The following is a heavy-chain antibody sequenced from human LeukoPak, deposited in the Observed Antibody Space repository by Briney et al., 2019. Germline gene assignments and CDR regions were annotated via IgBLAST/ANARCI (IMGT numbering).Heavy chain of an antibody. D-gene: IGHD3-16*01. J-gene: IGHJ4*02. CDR2: ISHDGSNK. V-gene: IGHV3-30*18. Sequence: PGGSLRLSCAASGFPFSDYGMYWVRQAPGKGLEWPAVISHDGSNKHYANSVKGRITISRDNSMNTLCLQMNSLTAEDTAVYYCAKVRWGSDNALDSWGQGTLVTSSS. CDR1: GFPFSDYG. CDR3: AKVRWGSDNALDS.